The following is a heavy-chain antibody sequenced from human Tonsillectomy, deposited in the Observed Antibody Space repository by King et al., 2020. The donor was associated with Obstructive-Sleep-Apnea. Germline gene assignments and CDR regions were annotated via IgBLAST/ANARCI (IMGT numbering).Heavy chain of an antibody. J-gene: IGHJ4*02. CDR3: ARGVKAAAVNHFDY. CDR1: GGSFSGYF. CDR2: INHSGST. V-gene: IGHV4-34*01. D-gene: IGHD6-13*01. Sequence: VQLQQWGAGLLKPSETLSLTCAVYGGSFSGYFWSWIRQPPGKGLEWIGEINHSGSTNYNPSLKSRVTISVDTSKNQFSLNLSSVTAADTAVYYCARGVKAAAVNHFDYWGQGTLVTVSS.